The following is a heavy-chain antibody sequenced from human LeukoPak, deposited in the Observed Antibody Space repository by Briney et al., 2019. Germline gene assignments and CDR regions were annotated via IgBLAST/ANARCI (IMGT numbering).Heavy chain of an antibody. CDR1: GGSISSGGYY. Sequence: NPSETLSLTCTVSGGSISSGGYYWSWIRQPPGKGLEWIGYIYHSGSTYYNPSLKSRVTVSVDRSKNQFSLKLTSVTAADTAVYYCATPKWGRGYWYFDLWGRGTLVTVSS. J-gene: IGHJ2*01. CDR3: ATPKWGRGYWYFDL. D-gene: IGHD7-27*01. V-gene: IGHV4-30-2*01. CDR2: IYHSGST.